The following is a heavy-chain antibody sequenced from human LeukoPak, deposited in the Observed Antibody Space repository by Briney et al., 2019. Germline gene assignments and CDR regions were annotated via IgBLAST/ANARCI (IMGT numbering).Heavy chain of an antibody. CDR3: AKDISSSWYAYYFDY. V-gene: IGHV3-53*01. CDR1: DFTVSSNY. D-gene: IGHD6-13*01. J-gene: IGHJ4*02. Sequence: PGGSLRLSCAASDFTVSSNYMSWVRQAPGKGLEWVSVIYSGGSTYYAGSVKGRFTISRDNSKNTLYLQMNSLRAEDTAVYYCAKDISSSWYAYYFDYWGQGTLVTVSS. CDR2: IYSGGST.